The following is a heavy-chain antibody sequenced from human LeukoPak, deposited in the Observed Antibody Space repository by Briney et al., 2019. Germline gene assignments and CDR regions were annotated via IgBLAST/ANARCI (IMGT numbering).Heavy chain of an antibody. CDR2: ISSSSTTI. Sequence: GGSLRLSCAASGFTFSSYSMNWVRQVPGKGLEWVSYISSSSTTIYFADSVKGRFTISRDNAKNSLYLQMNSLRDEDTAVYYCARRMGGELVAFDIWGQGTMVTVSS. CDR3: ARRMGGELVAFDI. V-gene: IGHV3-48*02. J-gene: IGHJ3*02. D-gene: IGHD1-7*01. CDR1: GFTFSSYS.